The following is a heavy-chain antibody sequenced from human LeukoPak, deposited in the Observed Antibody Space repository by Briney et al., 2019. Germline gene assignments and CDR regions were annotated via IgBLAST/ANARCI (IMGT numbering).Heavy chain of an antibody. J-gene: IGHJ6*02. CDR2: INHSGST. CDR1: GGSFSGYY. V-gene: IGHV4-34*01. CDR3: ARAGLACSSTSCYPDYYYYYGMDV. Sequence: SETLSLTCAVYGGSFSGYYWSWIRQPPGKGLEWIGEINHSGSTNYNPSLKSRVTISVDTSKNQFSLKLSSVTAADTAVYYCARAGLACSSTSCYPDYYYYYGMDVWGQGTTVTVSS. D-gene: IGHD2-2*01.